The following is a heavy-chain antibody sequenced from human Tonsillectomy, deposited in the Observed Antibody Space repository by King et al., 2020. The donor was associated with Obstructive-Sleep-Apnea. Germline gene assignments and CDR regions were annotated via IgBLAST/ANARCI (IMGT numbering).Heavy chain of an antibody. J-gene: IGHJ6*02. CDR1: GFTFSSYA. CDR2: ISGSGGST. D-gene: IGHD2-15*01. V-gene: IGHV3-23*04. CDR3: AKVRGIVALRMDV. Sequence: EVQLVESGGGLVQPGGSLRLSCAASGFTFSSYAMSWVRQAPGKGLEWVSVISGSGGSTYYADSVKGRFTISRDNSKKTLYLQMNSLKAEDTAVYYCAKVRGIVALRMDVWGQGTTVTVSS.